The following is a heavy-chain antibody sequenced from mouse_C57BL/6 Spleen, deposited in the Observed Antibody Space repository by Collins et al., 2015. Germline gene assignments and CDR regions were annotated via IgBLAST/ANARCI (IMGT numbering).Heavy chain of an antibody. J-gene: IGHJ3*01. V-gene: IGHV5-6*01. D-gene: IGHD1-1*01. Sequence: EVQLVESGGDLVKPGGSLKLSCAASGFTFSSYGMSWVRQTPDKRLEWVATISSGGSYTYYPDSVKGRFTISRDNAKNTLYLQMSSLKSEDTAMYYCARGITTVVDPFAYWGQGTLVTVSA. CDR1: GFTFSSYG. CDR2: ISSGGSYT. CDR3: ARGITTVVDPFAY.